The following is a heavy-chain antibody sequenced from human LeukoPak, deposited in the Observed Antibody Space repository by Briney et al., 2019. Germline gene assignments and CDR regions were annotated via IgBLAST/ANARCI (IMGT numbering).Heavy chain of an antibody. Sequence: GGSLRLSCAASRFTFSSYSMNWVRQAPGKGLEWVSYISSSSSTIYYADSVKGRFTISRDNAKNSLYLQMNSLRAEDTAVYYCARGPWELEFDYWGQGTLVTVSS. CDR2: ISSSSSTI. D-gene: IGHD1-26*01. CDR3: ARGPWELEFDY. J-gene: IGHJ4*02. CDR1: RFTFSSYS. V-gene: IGHV3-48*01.